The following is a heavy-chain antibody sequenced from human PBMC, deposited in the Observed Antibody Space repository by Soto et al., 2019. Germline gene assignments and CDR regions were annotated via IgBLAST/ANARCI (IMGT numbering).Heavy chain of an antibody. CDR3: RVGYSGYDPTGKLFDY. V-gene: IGHV1-69*01. J-gene: IGHJ4*02. Sequence: QVQLVQSGAEVKQPGSSVKVSCKASGGTFSSYAISWVRQAPGQGLEWMGGIIPIFGTANYAQKFQGRVTITADESTSTAYMELSRLRSEDTAVYYWRVGYSGYDPTGKLFDYWGQGTLVTVSS. CDR1: GGTFSSYA. D-gene: IGHD5-12*01. CDR2: IIPIFGTA.